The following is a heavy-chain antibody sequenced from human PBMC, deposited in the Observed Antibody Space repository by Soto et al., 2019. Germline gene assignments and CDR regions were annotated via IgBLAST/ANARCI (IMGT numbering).Heavy chain of an antibody. Sequence: QVHLVQSGAEVKKPGASVKVSCKASGYIFINYYIHWVRQAPGQGLELIAIINPNGGSTIYAQKFRGRVTMARDTSTSTVYMDLSSLRADDTAVYYCARDLAAADYWGQGTLVTVSS. D-gene: IGHD6-13*01. V-gene: IGHV1-46*01. J-gene: IGHJ4*02. CDR1: GYIFINYY. CDR2: INPNGGST. CDR3: ARDLAAADY.